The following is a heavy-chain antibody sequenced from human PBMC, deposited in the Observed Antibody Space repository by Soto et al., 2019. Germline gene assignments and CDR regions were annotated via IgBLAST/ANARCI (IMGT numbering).Heavy chain of an antibody. J-gene: IGHJ6*02. V-gene: IGHV3-74*01. CDR3: ARTAYYDSSGYYYDYYYYGMDI. CDR1: GFTFSSYW. D-gene: IGHD3-22*01. CDR2: INSDGSST. Sequence: GGSLRLSCAASGFTFSSYWMHWVRQAPGKGLVWVSRINSDGSSTSYADSVKGRFTISRDNAKNTLYLQMNSLRAEDTAVYYCARTAYYDSSGYYYDYYYYGMDIWGQGTTATVSS.